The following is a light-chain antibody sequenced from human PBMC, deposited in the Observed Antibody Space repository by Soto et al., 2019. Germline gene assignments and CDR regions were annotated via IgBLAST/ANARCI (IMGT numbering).Light chain of an antibody. CDR3: SSYTATNPLV. J-gene: IGLJ2*01. CDR2: GVS. V-gene: IGLV2-14*01. CDR1: SSDVGDYNY. Sequence: QSALTQPASVSGSPGQSITISCTGTSSDVGDYNYVSWYQQHPGKAPKLIIYGVSNRPSGISNRFYGSKSTNTDALTVSGLQAEDEADYYCSSYTATNPLVFGGGTKLTVL.